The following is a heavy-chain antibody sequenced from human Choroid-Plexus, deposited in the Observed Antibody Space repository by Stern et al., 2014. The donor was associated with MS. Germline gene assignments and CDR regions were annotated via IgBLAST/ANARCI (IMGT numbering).Heavy chain of an antibody. CDR2: ISGSGGST. CDR3: AKDSENYDYVWGSLDY. CDR1: GFTFSSYA. V-gene: IGHV3-23*04. Sequence: VQLVESGGGLVQPGGSLRLSCAASGFTFSSYAMSWVRQAPGKGLEWVSAISGSGGSTSYADSVKGRFTISRDNSKNTLYLQMNSLRAEDTAVYYCAKDSENYDYVWGSLDYWGQGTLVTVSS. J-gene: IGHJ4*02. D-gene: IGHD3-16*01.